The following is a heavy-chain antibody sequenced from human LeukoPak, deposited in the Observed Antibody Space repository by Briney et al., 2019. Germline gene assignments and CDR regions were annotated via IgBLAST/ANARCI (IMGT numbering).Heavy chain of an antibody. D-gene: IGHD2-15*01. CDR1: GFTFSSYA. CDR3: AGAREGVGGWFDP. Sequence: GGSLRLSCAASGFTFSSYAMHWVRQAPGKGLEWVAVISYDGSNKYYADSVKGRFTISRDNSKNTLYLQMNSLRAEDTAVYYCAGAREGVGGWFDPWGQGTLVTVSS. V-gene: IGHV3-30*04. J-gene: IGHJ5*02. CDR2: ISYDGSNK.